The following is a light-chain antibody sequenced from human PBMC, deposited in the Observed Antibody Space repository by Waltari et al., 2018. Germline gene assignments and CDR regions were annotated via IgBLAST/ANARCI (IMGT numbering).Light chain of an antibody. CDR3: QQRNKWPPIT. CDR1: RNVGTY. CDR2: EAS. Sequence: EVVLTQSPATWSLSPGERATLRCGASRNVGTYLAWFQQKLGQAPRLLIYEASNRATGVLARFSGSGSETDFTLTISSLEPEDSAVYYCQQRNKWPPITFGPGTRVEIK. V-gene: IGKV3-11*01. J-gene: IGKJ3*01.